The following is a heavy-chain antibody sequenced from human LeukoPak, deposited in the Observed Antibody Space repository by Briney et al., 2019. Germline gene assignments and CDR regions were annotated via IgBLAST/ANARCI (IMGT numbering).Heavy chain of an antibody. V-gene: IGHV4-38-2*01. Sequence: SETLSLTCAVSGYSISSGYYWGWIRQPPGKGLEWIGSIYHTGSTYYNPSLKSRVTISVDTSKNQFSLKLSSVAAADTAVYYCARSGDGYNPSSWGQGTLVTVSS. D-gene: IGHD5-24*01. J-gene: IGHJ5*02. CDR3: ARSGDGYNPSS. CDR1: GYSISSGYY. CDR2: IYHTGST.